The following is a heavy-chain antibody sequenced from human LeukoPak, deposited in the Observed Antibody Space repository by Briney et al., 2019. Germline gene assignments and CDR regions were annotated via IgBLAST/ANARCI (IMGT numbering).Heavy chain of an antibody. V-gene: IGHV3-23*01. CDR1: GFTFSSYA. J-gene: IGHJ6*03. CDR2: ISGSGGST. Sequence: GGSLRLSCAASGFTFSSYAMSWVRQAPGKGLEWVSAISGSGGSTYYADSVKGRFTISRDNSKNTLYLQMNSLRAEDTAVYYCAKADRALKGMYYYYMDVWGKGTTVTVSS. D-gene: IGHD3-10*01. CDR3: AKADRALKGMYYYYMDV.